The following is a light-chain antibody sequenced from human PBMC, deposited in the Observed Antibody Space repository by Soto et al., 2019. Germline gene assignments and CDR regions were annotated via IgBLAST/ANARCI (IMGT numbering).Light chain of an antibody. V-gene: IGKV1-9*01. CDR3: QQLNDRRFS. CDR2: AAS. Sequence: IQLTQSPSSLSASVGDRVTISCRASQGNNSFVAWYQQKSGKAPKLLIYAASTLQSGVPSRFSGSGSGTDFTLTISSLQPKDFATYYCQQLNDRRFSFGQGTKLDIK. CDR1: QGNNSF. J-gene: IGKJ2*01.